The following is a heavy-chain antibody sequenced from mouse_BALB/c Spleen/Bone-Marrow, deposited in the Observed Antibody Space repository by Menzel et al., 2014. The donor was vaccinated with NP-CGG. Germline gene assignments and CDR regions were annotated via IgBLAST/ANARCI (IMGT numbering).Heavy chain of an antibody. CDR2: ISSGSSTI. J-gene: IGHJ2*01. V-gene: IGHV5-17*02. CDR1: GFTFSSFG. Sequence: VQLQQSGGGLVQPGGSRKLSCAASGFTFSSFGMHWVRQAPEKGLEWVADISSGSSTIYYADTVKGRFTISRDNPKNTLFLQMTSLRSEDTAMYYCARSLLLRPDYWGQGTTLTVSS. D-gene: IGHD1-1*01. CDR3: ARSLLLRPDY.